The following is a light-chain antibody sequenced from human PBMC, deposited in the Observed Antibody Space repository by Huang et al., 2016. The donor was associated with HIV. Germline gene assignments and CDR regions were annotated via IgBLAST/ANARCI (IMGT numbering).Light chain of an antibody. V-gene: IGKV3-15*01. CDR1: QTIKNN. J-gene: IGKJ1*01. Sequence: EILMTQSPGTLSVSPGERATLSCRASQTIKNNLAWYQQKPGQPPRLLIYDASTRATGIPARLSGSGSGTEFTLTISSLQSEDFATYYCQQYNDWPRTFGQGTKVEIK. CDR3: QQYNDWPRT. CDR2: DAS.